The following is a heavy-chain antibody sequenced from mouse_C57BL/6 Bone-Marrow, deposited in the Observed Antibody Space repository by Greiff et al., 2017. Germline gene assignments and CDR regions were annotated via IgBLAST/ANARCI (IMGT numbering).Heavy chain of an antibody. J-gene: IGHJ3*01. CDR1: GYTFTSYW. V-gene: IGHV1-5*01. D-gene: IGHD3-2*02. CDR2: IYPGNSDT. Sequence: EVQLQQSGTVLARPGASVKMSCKTSGYTFTSYWMHWVKQRPGQGLEWIGAIYPGNSDTSYNQKFKGKAKLPAVTSASTAYIELSSLTNEDSSVYYCTREAQATDWFAYWGQVTLVTVAA. CDR3: TREAQATDWFAY.